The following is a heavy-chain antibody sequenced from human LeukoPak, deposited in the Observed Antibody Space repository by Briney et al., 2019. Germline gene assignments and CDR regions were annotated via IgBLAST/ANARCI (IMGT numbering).Heavy chain of an antibody. CDR1: GFTFSLYA. Sequence: PGGSVRISRAAWGFTFSLYAMNGVRQPRGRGLEWVSAVSGGGASTRYAASVKGRFTISRDNSKNTLYLQMNSLRAEDTAIYYCARDLHYYVAMDVWGQGTTVTVSS. CDR3: ARDLHYYVAMDV. J-gene: IGHJ6*02. CDR2: VSGGGAST. D-gene: IGHD3-10*02. V-gene: IGHV3-23*01.